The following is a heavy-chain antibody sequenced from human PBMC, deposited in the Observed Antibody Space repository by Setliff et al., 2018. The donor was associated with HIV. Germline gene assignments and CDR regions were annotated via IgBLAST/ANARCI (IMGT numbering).Heavy chain of an antibody. CDR3: ARDLDNNNVWSGYYTTHDAFAI. CDR2: IYTSGST. J-gene: IGHJ3*02. CDR1: GGSISSYY. V-gene: IGHV4-4*07. D-gene: IGHD3-3*01. Sequence: PSETLSLTCTVSGGSISSYYWSWIRQPAGKGLEWIGRIYTSGSTNYNPSLKSRVTMSVDTSKNQFSRKLSSVTAADTAVYYCARDLDNNNVWSGYYTTHDAFAIWGQGTMVTVSS.